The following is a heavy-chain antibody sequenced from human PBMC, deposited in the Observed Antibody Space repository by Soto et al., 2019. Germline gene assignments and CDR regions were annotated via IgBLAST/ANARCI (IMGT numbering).Heavy chain of an antibody. Sequence: EVQLVESGGGLVQPGGSLRLPCAASGFTFSSYWMSWVRQAPGRGLEWMGNIKQDGTEKDYVDSVKGRFTISRDNARNSVFLQMDSLRADDTAVYYCATILNRAFETWGQGTMVTVSS. V-gene: IGHV3-7*01. CDR3: ATILNRAFET. J-gene: IGHJ3*02. D-gene: IGHD3-3*01. CDR2: IKQDGTEK. CDR1: GFTFSSYW.